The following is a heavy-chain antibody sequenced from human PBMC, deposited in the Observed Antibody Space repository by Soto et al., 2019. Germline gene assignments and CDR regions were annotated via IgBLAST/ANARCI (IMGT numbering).Heavy chain of an antibody. CDR2: IYYSGST. CDR3: ATLRGYNGNRHYYYGMDV. Sequence: QLQLQESGPGLVKPSETLSLTCTVSGGSISSSSYYWGWIRQPPGKGLEWIGSIYYSGSTYYNPSLKRRVPISVDTSKNQFPLKRSSVTAADTAVYDCATLRGYNGNRHYYYGMDVWGQGTTVTVSS. J-gene: IGHJ6*02. D-gene: IGHD1-20*01. CDR1: GGSISSSSYY. V-gene: IGHV4-39*01.